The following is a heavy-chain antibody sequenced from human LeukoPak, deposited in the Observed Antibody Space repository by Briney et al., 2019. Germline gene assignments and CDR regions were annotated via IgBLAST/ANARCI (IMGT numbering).Heavy chain of an antibody. Sequence: GGSLRLSCAASGFTFSSYGMHWVRQAPGKGLEWVAFIRYDGSNKYYADSVKGRFTISRDNSKNTLYLQMNSLRAEDTAVYYCAKAVTANDYNKDPNWFDPWGQGTLVTVSS. V-gene: IGHV3-30*02. CDR2: IRYDGSNK. CDR1: GFTFSSYG. D-gene: IGHD4-11*01. J-gene: IGHJ5*02. CDR3: AKAVTANDYNKDPNWFDP.